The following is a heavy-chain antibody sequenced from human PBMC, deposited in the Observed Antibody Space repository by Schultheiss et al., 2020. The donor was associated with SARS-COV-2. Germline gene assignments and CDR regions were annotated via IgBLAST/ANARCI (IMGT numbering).Heavy chain of an antibody. V-gene: IGHV4-31*03. D-gene: IGHD3-22*01. J-gene: IGHJ4*02. CDR3: ARESDYYDSSGPTLPDY. CDR1: GGSISSSSYY. CDR2: IYYSGST. Sequence: SETLSLTCTVSGGSISSSSYYWGWIRQPPGKGLEWIGYIYYSGSTYYNPSLKSRVTISVDTSKNQFSLKLSSVTAADTAVYYCARESDYYDSSGPTLPDYWGQGTLVTVSS.